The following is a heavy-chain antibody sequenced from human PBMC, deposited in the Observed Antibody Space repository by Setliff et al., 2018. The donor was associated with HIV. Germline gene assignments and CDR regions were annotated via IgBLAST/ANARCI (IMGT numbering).Heavy chain of an antibody. Sequence: ASVKVSCKASGYTFSDYGVSWVRQAPGQGLEWMGWISSYNGNTHFAQKYQDRISMTTDTSANIGYMELRSLQSDDTAVYYCARIDESITIFGVVSYPMDVWGKGTTVTVSS. V-gene: IGHV1-18*01. J-gene: IGHJ6*03. CDR3: ARIDESITIFGVVSYPMDV. CDR1: GYTFSDYG. CDR2: ISSYNGNT. D-gene: IGHD3-3*01.